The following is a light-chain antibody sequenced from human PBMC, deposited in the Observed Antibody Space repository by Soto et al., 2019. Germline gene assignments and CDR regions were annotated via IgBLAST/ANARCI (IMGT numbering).Light chain of an antibody. V-gene: IGKV3-15*01. CDR3: QQYNNWPPV. CDR2: GAS. CDR1: QSVSSK. Sequence: EIVMTQSPGTLSVSPGERATLSCRASQSVSSKLAWYQQKPGQAPRLLIYGASTRATGIPARFSGSGSGTEFTLTISSLQSEDFAVYHCQQYNNWPPVFGQGTKVDIK. J-gene: IGKJ1*01.